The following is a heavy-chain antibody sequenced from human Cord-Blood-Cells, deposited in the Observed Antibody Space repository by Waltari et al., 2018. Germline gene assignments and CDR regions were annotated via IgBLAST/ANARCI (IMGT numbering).Heavy chain of an antibody. CDR3: ARATLGDTWYFDL. Sequence: EVQLVESGGGLVKPGGSLRLSCAASGFTFSSYSMNWVRQAPGKGLEWVSSISSSSSYIYYADSVKGRFTISRDNSNNSLYLKMNSLRAEDTAVYYCARATLGDTWYFDLWGRGTLVTVSS. CDR2: ISSSSSYI. D-gene: IGHD3-16*01. CDR1: GFTFSSYS. V-gene: IGHV3-21*01. J-gene: IGHJ2*01.